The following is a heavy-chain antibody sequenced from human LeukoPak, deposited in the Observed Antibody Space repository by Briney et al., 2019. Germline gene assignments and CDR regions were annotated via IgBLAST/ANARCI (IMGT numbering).Heavy chain of an antibody. J-gene: IGHJ4*02. CDR1: GFTFSSYA. D-gene: IGHD5-12*01. Sequence: PGGSLRLSCAASGFTFSSYAMSWVRQAPGKGLVWVSGINTDGSDTRYADSVKGRFTISRDNAKNTLSLQMNSLRAEDTAVYYCATELVATIGYYFDYWGQGTLVTVSS. CDR3: ATELVATIGYYFDY. CDR2: INTDGSDT. V-gene: IGHV3-74*01.